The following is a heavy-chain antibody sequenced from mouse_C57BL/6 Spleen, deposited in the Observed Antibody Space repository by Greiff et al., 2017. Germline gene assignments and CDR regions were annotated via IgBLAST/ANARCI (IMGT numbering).Heavy chain of an antibody. CDR2: IYPGSGNT. CDR3: ARGGGYAMDY. Sequence: QVQLQQSGAELVRPGASVKLSCKASGYTFTDYYINWVKQRPGQGLEWIARIYPGSGNTYYNEKFKGKATLTAEKSSSTAYMQLSSLTSEDSAVYFCARGGGYAMDYWGQVTSVTVSS. CDR1: GYTFTDYY. V-gene: IGHV1-76*01. J-gene: IGHJ4*01.